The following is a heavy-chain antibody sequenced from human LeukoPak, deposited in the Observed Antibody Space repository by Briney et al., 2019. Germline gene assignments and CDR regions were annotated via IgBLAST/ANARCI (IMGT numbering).Heavy chain of an antibody. CDR3: ARGLANSGSSFDAFDI. V-gene: IGHV4-4*07. Sequence: SETLSLTCTVSGGSISSYYWTWIRQPAGKGLEWIGRIHTSGSTNHNPSLKSRVTMSADTSNNQFSLKLSSVTAADTAVYYCARGLANSGSSFDAFDIWGQGTMVTVSS. CDR1: GGSISSYY. D-gene: IGHD3-10*01. J-gene: IGHJ3*02. CDR2: IHTSGST.